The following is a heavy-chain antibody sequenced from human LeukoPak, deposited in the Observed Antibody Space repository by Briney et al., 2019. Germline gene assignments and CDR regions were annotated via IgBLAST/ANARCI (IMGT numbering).Heavy chain of an antibody. CDR3: ARATVSLTDY. CDR1: GFTFSSYG. Sequence: PGGSLRLSCAASGFTFSSYGMHWVRQAPGKGLEWVAFIRYDGSNKYYADSVKGRFTISRDNSKNTLYLQMNSLRAEDTAVYYCARATVSLTDYWGQGTLVTVSS. D-gene: IGHD1-14*01. J-gene: IGHJ4*02. V-gene: IGHV3-30*02. CDR2: IRYDGSNK.